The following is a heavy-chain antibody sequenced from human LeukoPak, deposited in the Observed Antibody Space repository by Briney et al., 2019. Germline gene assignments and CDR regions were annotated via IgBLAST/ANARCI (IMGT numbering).Heavy chain of an antibody. Sequence: GGSLRLSCAASGFTFSSYGMHWVRQAPGKGLEWVAFIRYDGSNKYYADSVKGRFTISRDNSKNTLYLQMNSLRAEDTAAYYCAKDGDFWSGYYPEGVDYWGQGTLVTVSS. J-gene: IGHJ4*02. CDR3: AKDGDFWSGYYPEGVDY. CDR2: IRYDGSNK. D-gene: IGHD3-3*01. V-gene: IGHV3-30*02. CDR1: GFTFSSYG.